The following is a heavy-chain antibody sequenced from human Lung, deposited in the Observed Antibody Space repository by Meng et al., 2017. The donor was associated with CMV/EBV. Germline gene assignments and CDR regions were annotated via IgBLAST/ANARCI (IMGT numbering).Heavy chain of an antibody. D-gene: IGHD2-21*02. CDR1: RDIISSNNVA. V-gene: IGHV6-1*01. Sequence: CDIVRDIISSNNVAWNWIRQSPSRGLEWLGRTYYRSQWYNDYAVSVKSRITINPDTSKNQFSLHLNSVTPVDTAVYYCARDRGFVVVTSGNCCDSWGQGTXVTVSS. J-gene: IGHJ5*01. CDR3: ARDRGFVVVTSGNCCDS. CDR2: TYYRSQWYN.